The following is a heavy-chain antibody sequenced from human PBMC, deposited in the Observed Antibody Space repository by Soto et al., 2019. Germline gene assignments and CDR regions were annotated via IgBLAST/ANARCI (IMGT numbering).Heavy chain of an antibody. Sequence: EVQLVESGGGLVKPGGSLRLSCAASGFTFSSYSMNWVRQAPGKGLEWVSSISSSSSYIYYADSVKGRFTISRDNAKNSLYLQMNSLRAEDTAVYYCARKYSGYDLAYFDYWGQGTLVTVSA. V-gene: IGHV3-21*01. CDR2: ISSSSSYI. D-gene: IGHD5-12*01. CDR3: ARKYSGYDLAYFDY. J-gene: IGHJ4*02. CDR1: GFTFSSYS.